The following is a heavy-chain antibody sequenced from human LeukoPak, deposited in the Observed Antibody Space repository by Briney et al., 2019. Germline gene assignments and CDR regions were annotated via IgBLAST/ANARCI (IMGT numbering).Heavy chain of an antibody. J-gene: IGHJ4*02. V-gene: IGHV3-64*01. CDR3: ARARADFWSGYQY. CDR1: GFRFSNYA. D-gene: IGHD3-3*01. CDR2: IDSSGETR. Sequence: GGSLRLSCAASGFRFSNYAMHWVRQAPGKGLEFVSAIDSSGETRYYANSVQGRFTISRDNSRNTLYLLMAGMGTDDMAVYYCARARADFWSGYQYWGQGTLVTVSS.